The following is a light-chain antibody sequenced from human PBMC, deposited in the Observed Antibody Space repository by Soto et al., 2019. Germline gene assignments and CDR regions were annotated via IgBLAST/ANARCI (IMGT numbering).Light chain of an antibody. CDR1: QDISNH. V-gene: IGKV1-33*01. J-gene: IGKJ4*01. Sequence: DIQMTQSPSSLSASVGDRVTIPCQASQDISNHLNWYQQKPGKAPKLLIIDASNLEAGVPSRFSGSGSATDFTFTITSLQPEDIATYYCQQYDTLPLTFGGGTKVEIK. CDR2: DAS. CDR3: QQYDTLPLT.